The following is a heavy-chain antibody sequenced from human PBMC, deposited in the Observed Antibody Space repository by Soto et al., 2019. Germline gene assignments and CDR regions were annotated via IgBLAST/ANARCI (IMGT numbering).Heavy chain of an antibody. Sequence: GGSLRLSCAASGFTFSSYSMNWVRRAPGKGLEWVSSISSSSSYIYYADSVKGRFTISRDNAKNSLYLQMNSLRAEDTAVYYCARDLLRFLEWSPLSYYYYGMDVWGQGTTVTVSS. D-gene: IGHD3-3*01. CDR1: GFTFSSYS. V-gene: IGHV3-21*01. CDR2: ISSSSSYI. J-gene: IGHJ6*02. CDR3: ARDLLRFLEWSPLSYYYYGMDV.